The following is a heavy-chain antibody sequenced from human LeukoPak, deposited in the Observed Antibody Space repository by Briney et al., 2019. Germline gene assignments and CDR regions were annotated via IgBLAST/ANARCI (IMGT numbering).Heavy chain of an antibody. J-gene: IGHJ5*02. CDR2: IYYSGST. CDR3: ARDNYETSGYYFDP. CDR1: GGSISSYY. V-gene: IGHV4-59*01. D-gene: IGHD3-22*01. Sequence: PSETLSLTCTVSGGSISSYYWSWIRQPPGKGLEWIGYIYYSGSTNYNPSLKSRVTISVDTSRNQFSLTLSSVTAADTAVYYCARDNYETSGYYFDPWGQGTLVTVSS.